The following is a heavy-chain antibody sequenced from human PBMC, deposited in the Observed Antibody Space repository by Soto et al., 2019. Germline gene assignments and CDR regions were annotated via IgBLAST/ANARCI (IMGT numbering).Heavy chain of an antibody. V-gene: IGHV3-21*01. CDR3: ARGSSSEPIDY. CDR2: ITSGNSCI. J-gene: IGHJ4*02. CDR1: GFIFTSYT. D-gene: IGHD6-25*01. Sequence: GGSLRLSCAASGFIFTSYTMNWVRQAPGKGLEWVASITSGNSCIYYADSVKGRFTISRDNAKKSVYLQMNSLRADDTGVFYCARGSSSEPIDYWGQGTLVTVSS.